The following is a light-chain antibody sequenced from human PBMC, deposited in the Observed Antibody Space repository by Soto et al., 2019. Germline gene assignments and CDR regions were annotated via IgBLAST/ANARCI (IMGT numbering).Light chain of an antibody. CDR3: AAWDDSLNGAV. CDR1: SSNIGGNT. CDR2: GNN. Sequence: QSVLTQSPSASGTPGQRVTISCSGSSSNIGGNTVNWYQQLPGTAPKLLIYGNNQRPSGVPDRFSGSKSGTSASLAISGLQSEDEADYYCAAWDDSLNGAVFGGGTKLTVL. J-gene: IGLJ2*01. V-gene: IGLV1-44*01.